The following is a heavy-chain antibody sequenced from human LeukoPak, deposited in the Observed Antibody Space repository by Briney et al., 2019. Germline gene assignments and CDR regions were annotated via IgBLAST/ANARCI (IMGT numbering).Heavy chain of an antibody. J-gene: IGHJ4*02. CDR1: GCTFSSYA. D-gene: IGHD2-8*01. CDR3: AIDPPGVRYGRPIFDF. CDR2: INPNSGGT. V-gene: IGHV1-2*02. Sequence: ASVKVTCKASGCTFSSYAISRVRQAPGQGLEWMGWINPNSGGTNYAQKFQGRVTMTRDKSISKAYMELYSLRSDDTAGYYCAIDPPGVRYGRPIFDFWGQGTLVTVSS.